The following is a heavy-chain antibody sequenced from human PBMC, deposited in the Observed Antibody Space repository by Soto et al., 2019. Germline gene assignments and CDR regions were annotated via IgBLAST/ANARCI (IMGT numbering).Heavy chain of an antibody. Sequence: QVQLQESGPGLVKPSETLSLTCIVSGDSITTYYWSWIRQPPGKGLEWIGYIYNRGNTHYNPSLESGVTILLDTSKNQVSLKLSAVTAADTAVYYCASHYEVPSARFDYWGQGTLVTVSS. CDR3: ASHYEVPSARFDY. CDR1: GDSITTYY. CDR2: IYNRGNT. V-gene: IGHV4-59*01. D-gene: IGHD2-2*01. J-gene: IGHJ4*02.